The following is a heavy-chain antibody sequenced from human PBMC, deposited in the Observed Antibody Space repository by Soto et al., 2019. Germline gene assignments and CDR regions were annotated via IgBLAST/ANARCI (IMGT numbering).Heavy chain of an antibody. D-gene: IGHD4-17*01. CDR2: ISYDGSNK. V-gene: IGHV3-30*18. CDR1: GFTFSSYG. J-gene: IGHJ5*02. CDR3: AKDGPYGDYPNWFDP. Sequence: GGSLRLSCAASGFTFSSYGMHWVRQAPGKGLEWVAVISYDGSNKYYADSVKGRFTISRDNSKNTLYLQMNSLRAEDTAVYYCAKDGPYGDYPNWFDPWGQGTLVTVSS.